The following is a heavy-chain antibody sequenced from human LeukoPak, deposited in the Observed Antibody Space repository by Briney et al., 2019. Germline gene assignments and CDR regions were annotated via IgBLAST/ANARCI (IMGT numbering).Heavy chain of an antibody. CDR2: ISWNSGSI. D-gene: IGHD6-19*01. V-gene: IGHV3-9*01. J-gene: IGHJ4*02. CDR1: GFTFDDYA. CDR3: AKDLALYSSGWYSPTFDY. Sequence: PGGSLRLSCAASGFTFDDYAMHWVRQAPGKGLEWVSGISWNSGSIGYADSVKGRFTISRDNAKNSLYLQMNNLRAEDTALYYCAKDLALYSSGWYSPTFDYWGQGTLVTVSS.